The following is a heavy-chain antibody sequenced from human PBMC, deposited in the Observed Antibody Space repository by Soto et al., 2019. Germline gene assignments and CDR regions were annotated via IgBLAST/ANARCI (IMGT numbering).Heavy chain of an antibody. D-gene: IGHD3-22*01. V-gene: IGHV1-46*01. CDR2: INPSGGST. CDR3: ARDGIGGYYDSSGYSYYGMDV. CDR1: GYTFTSYY. Sequence: ASVKVSCKASGYTFTSYYMHWVRQAPGQGLEWMGIINPSGGSTSYAQKFQGRVTMTRDTSTSTVYMELSSLRSEDTAVYYCARDGIGGYYDSSGYSYYGMDVWGQGTTVTVSS. J-gene: IGHJ6*02.